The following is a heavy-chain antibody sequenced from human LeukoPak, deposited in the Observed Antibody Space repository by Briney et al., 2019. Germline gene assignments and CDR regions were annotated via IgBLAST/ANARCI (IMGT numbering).Heavy chain of an antibody. D-gene: IGHD3-10*01. V-gene: IGHV3-21*01. CDR2: ISSSSYI. CDR3: ARTVNYYYYMDV. J-gene: IGHJ6*03. CDR1: GFTFSSYN. Sequence: PGGSLRLSXAASGFTFSSYNMNWVRQAPGKGLEWVSSISSSSYIYYADSVKGRFTISRDNAKNSLYLQMNSLRAEDTAVYYCARTVNYYYYMDVWGKGTTVTVSS.